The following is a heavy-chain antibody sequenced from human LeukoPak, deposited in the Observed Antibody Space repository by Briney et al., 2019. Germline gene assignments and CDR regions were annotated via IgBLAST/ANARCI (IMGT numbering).Heavy chain of an antibody. CDR3: AKDLWVTYGSGSYYFDY. CDR1: GFTLDDYA. CDR2: ISGDGSRT. Sequence: GGSLRLSCAASGFTLDDYAMHWVRQAPGKGLEWVSLISGDGSRTYYADSVKGRFTISRDNSKNTLYLQMNSLGAEDTAVYYCAKDLWVTYGSGSYYFDYWGQGTLVTVSS. V-gene: IGHV3-43*02. D-gene: IGHD3-10*01. J-gene: IGHJ4*02.